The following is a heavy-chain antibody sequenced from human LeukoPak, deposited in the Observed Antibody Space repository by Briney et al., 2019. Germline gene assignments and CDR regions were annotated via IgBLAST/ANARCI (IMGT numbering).Heavy chain of an antibody. Sequence: PSGTLSLACAVSGVSISSNNWWNWVRQPPGKGLEWIGEIYHTGNTNYHPSLKSRVTLSVDKSKNQFSLKLNSVTAADTAVYYCARIRFYCSGGSCRSLDAFDIWGQGTMVTVSS. CDR3: ARIRFYCSGGSCRSLDAFDI. J-gene: IGHJ3*02. D-gene: IGHD2-15*01. CDR1: GVSISSNNW. CDR2: IYHTGNT. V-gene: IGHV4-4*02.